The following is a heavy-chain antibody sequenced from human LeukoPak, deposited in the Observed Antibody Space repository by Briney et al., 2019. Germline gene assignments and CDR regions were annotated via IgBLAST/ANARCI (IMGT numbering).Heavy chain of an antibody. CDR2: ISSSNTI. CDR3: AREEGQWLAFDY. CDR1: GFTFNYFS. D-gene: IGHD6-19*01. J-gene: IGHJ4*01. V-gene: IGHV3-48*04. Sequence: GGSLRLSCAASGFTFNYFSVNWVRQAPGKGLEWVSYISSSNTIYYADSVKGRFTASRDNTKTSLYLQMNSLRAEDTAVYYCAREEGQWLAFDYWGQGTLVTVSS.